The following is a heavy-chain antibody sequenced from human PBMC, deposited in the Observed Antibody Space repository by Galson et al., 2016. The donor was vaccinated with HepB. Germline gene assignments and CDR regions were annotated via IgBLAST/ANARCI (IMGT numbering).Heavy chain of an antibody. CDR1: GFTFNSYG. CDR3: AKVSRRDYALPYFDY. Sequence: SLRLSCAASGFTFNSYGMHWVRQAPGKGLEWVAVISYDGNNKYYADSVKGRFTISRDNSKNTLYLQMNSLRAEDTAVYYCAKVSRRDYALPYFDYWGQGTLVTVSS. J-gene: IGHJ4*02. CDR2: ISYDGNNK. D-gene: IGHD4/OR15-4a*01. V-gene: IGHV3-30*18.